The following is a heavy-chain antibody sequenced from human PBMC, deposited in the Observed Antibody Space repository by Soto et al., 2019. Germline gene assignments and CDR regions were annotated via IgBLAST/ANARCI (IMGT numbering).Heavy chain of an antibody. CDR2: IYYSGST. CDR1: GGSISTYG. V-gene: IGHV4-59*12. Sequence: PSETLSLTCTVSGGSISTYGWSWIRQPPGKGLEWIGYIYYSGSTNYNPSLKSRVTISVDTSKNQFSLKLSFVTAADTAAYYCARDSLTGNYFDPWGQGTLVTVSS. D-gene: IGHD1-7*01. CDR3: ARDSLTGNYFDP. J-gene: IGHJ5*02.